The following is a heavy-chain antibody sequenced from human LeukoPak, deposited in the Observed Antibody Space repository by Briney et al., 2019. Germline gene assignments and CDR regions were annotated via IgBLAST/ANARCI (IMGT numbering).Heavy chain of an antibody. D-gene: IGHD6-6*01. J-gene: IGHJ5*02. V-gene: IGHV3-23*01. CDR2: ISGSGGST. Sequence: PGGSLRVSCAASGFTFSSYAMSWVRQAPGKGLEWVSAISGSGGSTYYADSVKGRFTISRDNSKNALYLQMNSLRAEDTAVYYCAKCPRSSSSGWFDPWGQGTLVTVSS. CDR3: AKCPRSSSSGWFDP. CDR1: GFTFSSYA.